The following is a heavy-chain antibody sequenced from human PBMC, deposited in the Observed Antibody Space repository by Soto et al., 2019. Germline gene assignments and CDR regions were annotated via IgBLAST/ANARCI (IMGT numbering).Heavy chain of an antibody. D-gene: IGHD1-26*01. CDR1: GGSISSSSYY. CDR3: ARQIRKGATMRGVDY. CDR2: FYYSGST. V-gene: IGHV4-39*01. Sequence: QLLASGPGLVKPSETLSLSCTVSGGSISSSSYYWGWIRQPPGKGLEWIGSFYYSGSTYYNPSLKSRLTISVDTSKNQFSLRLSSVTAADTAVYYCARQIRKGATMRGVDYWGQGTLVTVSS. J-gene: IGHJ4*02.